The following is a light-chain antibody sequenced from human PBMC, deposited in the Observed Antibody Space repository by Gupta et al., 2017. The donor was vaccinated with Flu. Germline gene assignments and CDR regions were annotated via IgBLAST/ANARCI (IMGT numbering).Light chain of an antibody. V-gene: IGKV3-15*01. J-gene: IGKJ2*01. CDR1: QSVGSK. CDR2: GAS. CDR3: QQYNDWFLYT. Sequence: TTLSVSPGERATLSCRASQSVGSKFDWYKQKPSQAPRLLIYGASIRDTGVTARFSGSGFGKEFPLTISSRQSEDFAVYYCQQYNDWFLYTFGQGTKLEIK.